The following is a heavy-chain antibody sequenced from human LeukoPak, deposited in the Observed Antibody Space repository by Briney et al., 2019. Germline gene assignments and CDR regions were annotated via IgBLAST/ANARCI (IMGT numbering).Heavy chain of an antibody. Sequence: SETLSLTCTVSGDSISSYYWSWIRQPPGKGLEWIGYIYYSGSTNYNPSLKSRVTISVDTSKNQFSLKLSSVTAADMAVYYCASYHYYGSGSYYNRKHYYYMDVWGKGTTVAISS. D-gene: IGHD3-10*01. CDR3: ASYHYYGSGSYYNRKHYYYMDV. CDR1: GDSISSYY. V-gene: IGHV4-59*01. CDR2: IYYSGST. J-gene: IGHJ6*03.